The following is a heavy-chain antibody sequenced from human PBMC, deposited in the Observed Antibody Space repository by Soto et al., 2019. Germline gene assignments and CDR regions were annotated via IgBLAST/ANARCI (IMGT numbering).Heavy chain of an antibody. Sequence: QVQLVESGGGVVQPGTSLRLSCATSGLTFTKYGFHWVRQSPGKGLEWVAFIWHDGSQKYYGDSVKGRFTISRDSSKDTVFLEMNSLRDEDTAVYYCARDWWHGDYCGGGGGCVGDYWGQGTMVTVSS. CDR2: IWHDGSQK. J-gene: IGHJ4*02. D-gene: IGHD2-21*01. V-gene: IGHV3-33*01. CDR3: ARDWWHGDYCGGGGGCVGDY. CDR1: GLTFTKYG.